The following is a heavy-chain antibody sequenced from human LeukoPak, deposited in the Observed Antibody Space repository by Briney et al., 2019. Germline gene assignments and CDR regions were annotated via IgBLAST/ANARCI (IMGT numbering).Heavy chain of an antibody. CDR3: AELGITMIGGV. CDR1: GFSLDDYG. CDR2: INWNGGST. D-gene: IGHD3-10*02. Sequence: GGSLRLSCAASGFSLDDYGMSWVRQAPGKGLEWVSGINWNGGSTGYADSVKGRFTISRDNAKNSLYLQMNSLRAEDTAVYYCAELGITMIGGVWGKGTTVTISS. V-gene: IGHV3-20*04. J-gene: IGHJ6*04.